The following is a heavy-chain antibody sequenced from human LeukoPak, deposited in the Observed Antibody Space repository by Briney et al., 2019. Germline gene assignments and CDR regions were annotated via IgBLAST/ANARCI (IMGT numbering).Heavy chain of an antibody. V-gene: IGHV3-33*01. CDR2: IWYDGTNK. Sequence: GGSLRLSCAASGFAFSSCGMHWVRQAPGKGLEWVAVIWYDGTNKYYADSVQGRFTISRDNSKNTLYLQMNSLRAGDTAVYYCARDVGTSGYDYWGQGTLVTVSS. CDR1: GFAFSSCG. CDR3: ARDVGTSGYDY. J-gene: IGHJ4*02. D-gene: IGHD3-22*01.